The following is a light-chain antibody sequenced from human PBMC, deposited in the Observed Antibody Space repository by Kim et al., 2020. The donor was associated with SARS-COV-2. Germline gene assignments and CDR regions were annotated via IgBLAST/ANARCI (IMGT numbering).Light chain of an antibody. CDR2: QDN. J-gene: IGLJ3*02. CDR3: QAWDSSTAWV. CDR1: KLGDKY. Sequence: SYELTQPPSVSVSPGQTASITCSGDKLGDKYACWYQQKPGQSPVLVIYQDNKRPSGIPERFSGSNSGNTVTLTISGTQAMDEADYYCQAWDSSTAWVFGGGTQLTVL. V-gene: IGLV3-1*01.